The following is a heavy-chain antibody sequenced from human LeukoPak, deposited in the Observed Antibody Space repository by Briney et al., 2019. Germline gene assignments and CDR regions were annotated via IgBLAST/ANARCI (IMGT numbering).Heavy chain of an antibody. D-gene: IGHD2-21*02. Sequence: GGSLRLSCVASGFSFDTYAMSWVRQAPGKGLEWVSGISDTGRKRYYTDSVKGRLTISRDNSKNTPHLQMNSLRAEDTALYFCAKDHDNGDYYYYFDSWGQGTLVTVSS. V-gene: IGHV3-23*01. CDR1: GFSFDTYA. J-gene: IGHJ4*02. CDR2: ISDTGRKR. CDR3: AKDHDNGDYYYYFDS.